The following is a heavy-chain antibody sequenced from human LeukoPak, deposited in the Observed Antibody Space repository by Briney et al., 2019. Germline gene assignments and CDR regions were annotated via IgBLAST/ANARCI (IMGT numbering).Heavy chain of an antibody. V-gene: IGHV3-11*01. CDR3: ARFRIVVVPAAIHPGYYYYGMDV. J-gene: IGHJ6*02. Sequence: PGGSLRLSCAASGFTFSDYYMSWIRQAPGKGLEWVSYISSSGSTIYYADSVKGRFTISRDDAKNSLHLQMNSLRAEDTAVYYCARFRIVVVPAAIHPGYYYYGMDVWGQGTTVTVSS. CDR1: GFTFSDYY. CDR2: ISSSGSTI. D-gene: IGHD2-2*02.